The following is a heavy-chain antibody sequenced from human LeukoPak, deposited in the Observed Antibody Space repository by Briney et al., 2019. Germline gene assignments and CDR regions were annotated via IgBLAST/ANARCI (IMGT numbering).Heavy chain of an antibody. CDR1: GFTFSSYA. CDR3: AELGITMIGGV. D-gene: IGHD3-10*02. J-gene: IGHJ6*04. CDR2: IKQDGSEK. Sequence: GGSLRLSCAASGFTFSSYAMSWVRQAPGKGLEWVANIKQDGSEKYYVDSVKGRFTISRDNAKNSLYLQMNSLRAEDPAVYYCAELGITMIGGVWGKGTTVTISS. V-gene: IGHV3-7*01.